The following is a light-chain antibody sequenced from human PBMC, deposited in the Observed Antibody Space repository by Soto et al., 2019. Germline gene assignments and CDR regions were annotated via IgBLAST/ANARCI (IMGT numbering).Light chain of an antibody. Sequence: DIQMTQSPSSLSASVGDRVTITCRASQAIRHYVAWFQQKPGTAPKSLIYAASVLQSGVPSKFSGSGSGTDFTLTINSLQPEYFATYYCQQYNTYPLSFGGGTKVEI. CDR2: AAS. CDR3: QQYNTYPLS. V-gene: IGKV1-16*02. J-gene: IGKJ4*01. CDR1: QAIRHY.